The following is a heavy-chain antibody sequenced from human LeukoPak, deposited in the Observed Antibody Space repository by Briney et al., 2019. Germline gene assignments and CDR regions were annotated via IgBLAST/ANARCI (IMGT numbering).Heavy chain of an antibody. D-gene: IGHD3-3*01. CDR3: ARAPTYYDFWSGYSPYYYYMDV. Sequence: ASVKVSCKASGYTFTGYYMHWVRQAPGQGLEGMGWINPNSGGTNYAQKFQGRVTMTRDTSLSTAYMELSRLRSDDTAVYYCARAPTYYDFWSGYSPYYYYMDVWGKGTTVTVSS. CDR2: INPNSGGT. V-gene: IGHV1-2*02. CDR1: GYTFTGYY. J-gene: IGHJ6*03.